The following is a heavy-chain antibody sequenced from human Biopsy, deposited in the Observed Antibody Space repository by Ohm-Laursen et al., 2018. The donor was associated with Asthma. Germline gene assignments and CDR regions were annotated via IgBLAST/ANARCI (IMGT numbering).Heavy chain of an antibody. J-gene: IGHJ4*02. Sequence: TPSLTCTVSGGSIDSGDYSWTWIRQSPGVGLEWIGYIYRNGDTYYNPTLKNRVTISIDRSKNQFSLRLRSVTAADTAVYYCARGWNCGGDCYSLDYWGQGTLVTVSS. CDR3: ARGWNCGGDCYSLDY. CDR2: IYRNGDT. D-gene: IGHD2-21*02. V-gene: IGHV4-30-2*06. CDR1: GGSIDSGDYS.